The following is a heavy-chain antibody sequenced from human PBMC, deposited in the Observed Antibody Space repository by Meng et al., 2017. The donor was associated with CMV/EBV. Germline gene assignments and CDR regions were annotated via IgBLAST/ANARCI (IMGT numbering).Heavy chain of an antibody. CDR1: GLTFSSYA. D-gene: IGHD2-2*02. CDR2: ISYDGSNK. V-gene: IGHV3-30-3*01. CDR3: ARMDIVVVPAAILVGAFDI. Sequence: GESLKISCAASGLTFSSYAMHWVRQAPGKGLEWVAVISYDGSNKYYADSVKGRFTISRDNSKNTLYLQMNSLRAEDTAVYYCARMDIVVVPAAILVGAFDIWGQGTMVTVSS. J-gene: IGHJ3*02.